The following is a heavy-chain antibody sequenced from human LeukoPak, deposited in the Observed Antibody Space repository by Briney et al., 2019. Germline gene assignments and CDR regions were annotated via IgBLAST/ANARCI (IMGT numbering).Heavy chain of an antibody. CDR1: GYTFTGYY. CDR3: ARLPVIAVAGTPEVAFDI. CDR2: VNPNSGGT. V-gene: IGHV1-2*06. D-gene: IGHD6-19*01. Sequence: ASVKVSCKASGYTFTGYYMHWVRQAPGQGLEWMGRVNPNSGGTNYAQKFLGRVTMTRDTSISTAYMELNRVRSDDTAVYYCARLPVIAVAGTPEVAFDIWGQGTMVTVSS. J-gene: IGHJ3*02.